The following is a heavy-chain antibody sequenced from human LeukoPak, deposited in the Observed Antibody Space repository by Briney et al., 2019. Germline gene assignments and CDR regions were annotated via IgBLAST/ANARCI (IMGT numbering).Heavy chain of an antibody. CDR1: GFTLGRYW. V-gene: IGHV3-74*01. J-gene: IGHJ6*02. Sequence: GGSLRLSCAASGFTLGRYWMHWVRHAPGKGLVWVSRINSDGSSTSYADVVKGRFTISRDNAKNTLYLQMNSLRAEDTAVYYCARGNYYGMDVWGQGTTVTVSS. CDR3: ARGNYYGMDV. CDR2: INSDGSST.